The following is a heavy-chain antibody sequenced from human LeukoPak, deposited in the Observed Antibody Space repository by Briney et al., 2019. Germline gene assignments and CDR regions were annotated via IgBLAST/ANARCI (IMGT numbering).Heavy chain of an antibody. CDR1: GFTFSSYW. J-gene: IGHJ4*02. V-gene: IGHV3-30*02. D-gene: IGHD3-22*01. CDR3: AKAMEYYYDSSGYYN. CDR2: IRYDGSNK. Sequence: PGGSLRLSCAASGFTFSSYWMSWVRQAPGKGLEWVAFIRYDGSNKYYADSVKGRFTISRDNSKNTLYLQMNSLRAEDTAVYYCAKAMEYYYDSSGYYNWGQGTLVTVSS.